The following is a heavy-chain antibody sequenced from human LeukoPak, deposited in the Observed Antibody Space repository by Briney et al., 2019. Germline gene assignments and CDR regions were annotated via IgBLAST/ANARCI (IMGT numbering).Heavy chain of an antibody. D-gene: IGHD5-24*01. V-gene: IGHV3-7*01. J-gene: IGHJ4*02. CDR2: IKQDGSEK. CDR1: GFTFSSYW. Sequence: PGGSLRLSCAASGFTFSSYWMSWVRQAPGKGLEWVANIKQDGSEKYYVDSVKGRFTISRDNAKNSLYLQMNSLRAEDTAVHYCARGGRWLQFTLWDYWGQGTLVTVSS. CDR3: ARGGRWLQFTLWDY.